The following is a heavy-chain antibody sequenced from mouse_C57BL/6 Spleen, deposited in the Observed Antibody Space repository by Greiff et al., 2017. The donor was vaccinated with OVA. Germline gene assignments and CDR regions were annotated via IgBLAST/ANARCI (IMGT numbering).Heavy chain of an antibody. CDR3: TGYYDPPYYFDY. CDR1: GFTFSNYW. CDR2: IRLKSDNYAT. D-gene: IGHD2-4*01. V-gene: IGHV6-3*01. Sequence: EVQLQESGGGLVQPGGSMKLSCVASGFTFSNYWMNWVRQSPEKGLEWVAQIRLKSDNYATHYAESVKGRFTISRDDSKSSVYLQMNNLRAEDTGIYYCTGYYDPPYYFDYWGQGTTLTVSS. J-gene: IGHJ2*01.